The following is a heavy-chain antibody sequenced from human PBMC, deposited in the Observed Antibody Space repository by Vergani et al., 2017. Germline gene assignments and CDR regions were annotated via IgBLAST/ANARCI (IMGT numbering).Heavy chain of an antibody. CDR2: IDHTGRP. V-gene: IGHV4-34*01. D-gene: IGHD4-11*01. Sequence: QVQLQQWGGGLLKPSETLSLTCVVNGESFTSYHWTWIRQSPGEGLEWVGDIDHTGRPDYNPSRKSRLTMSVDKSRYQFSLTLNSVTATDTAIYFCARVNTETNGHLYYYYYMDVWGQGTAVTVS. CDR1: GESFTSYH. CDR3: ARVNTETNGHLYYYYYMDV. J-gene: IGHJ6*03.